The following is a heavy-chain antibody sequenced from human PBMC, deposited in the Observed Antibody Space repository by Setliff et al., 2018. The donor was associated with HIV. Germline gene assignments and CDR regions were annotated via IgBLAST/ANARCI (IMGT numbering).Heavy chain of an antibody. V-gene: IGHV4-31*03. CDR1: GGSISSGGYY. CDR2: IFYSGST. D-gene: IGHD3-10*01. CDR3: ARARALTRGGKAYCFDY. Sequence: PSETLSLTCTVSGGSISSGGYYWSWIRQHPGKGLEWIGYIFYSGSTYYNPSLKSRVTISVDTSKNLFSLKLTSVSAADTAVYYCARARALTRGGKAYCFDYWGQGTLVTVSS. J-gene: IGHJ4*02.